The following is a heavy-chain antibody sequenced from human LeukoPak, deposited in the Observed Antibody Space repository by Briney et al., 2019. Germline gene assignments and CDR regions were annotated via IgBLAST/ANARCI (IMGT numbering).Heavy chain of an antibody. CDR3: ASGLYGSGSYYRQGPYYYYYGMDV. CDR1: GGSISSGGYY. D-gene: IGHD3-10*01. V-gene: IGHV4-31*03. CDR2: IYYSGST. Sequence: PSQTLSLTCTVSGGSISSGGYYWSWIPQHPGKGLEWIGYIYYSGSTYYNPSLKSRVTISVDTSKNQFSLKLSSVTAADTAVYYCASGLYGSGSYYRQGPYYYYYGMDVWGQGTTVTVSS. J-gene: IGHJ6*02.